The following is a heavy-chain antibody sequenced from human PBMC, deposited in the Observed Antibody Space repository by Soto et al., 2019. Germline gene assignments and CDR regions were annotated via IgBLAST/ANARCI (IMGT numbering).Heavy chain of an antibody. V-gene: IGHV1-18*04. CDR2: ISAYNGNT. Sequence: QVQLVQSGAEVKKPGASVKVSCNAAGYTFTSYGISWVRQYPGQGLEWMGRISAYNGNTNSAQKLQGRVTMTTDTSTSTAYMELRSLRSDDTAVYYCARVSGLYYYYYGMDVWGQGTTVTVSS. CDR1: GYTFTSYG. CDR3: ARVSGLYYYYYGMDV. J-gene: IGHJ6*02.